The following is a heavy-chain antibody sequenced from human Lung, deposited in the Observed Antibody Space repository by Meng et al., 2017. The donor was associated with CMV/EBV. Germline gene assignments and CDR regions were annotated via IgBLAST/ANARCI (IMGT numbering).Heavy chain of an antibody. Sequence: GGSXRLXXAASGFTFSSYAMHWVRQAPGKGLEWVSSISSSSSYIYYADSVKGRFTISRDSAKYSLYLQMNSLRAEDTAVYYCARESLLSPNWGPGYFDYXGQGXLVTVSS. CDR1: GFTFSSYA. CDR3: ARESLLSPNWGPGYFDY. D-gene: IGHD7-27*01. CDR2: ISSSSSYI. J-gene: IGHJ4*02. V-gene: IGHV3-21*01.